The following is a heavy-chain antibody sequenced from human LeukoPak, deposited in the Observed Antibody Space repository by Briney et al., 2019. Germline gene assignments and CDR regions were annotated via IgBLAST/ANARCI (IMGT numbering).Heavy chain of an antibody. CDR1: GYSFTSYW. J-gene: IGHJ3*01. D-gene: IGHD6-19*01. CDR3: VTLRTRGWSSRPDIFDS. Sequence: GESLKISCKGSGYSFTSYWIGWVRQMPGKGLEWMGIIYPGDSDTRYSPSFQGQVTISADKSFSTAYLQWSSLKASDTAIYYCVTLRTRGWSSRPDIFDSWGQGTKVTVSS. CDR2: IYPGDSDT. V-gene: IGHV5-51*01.